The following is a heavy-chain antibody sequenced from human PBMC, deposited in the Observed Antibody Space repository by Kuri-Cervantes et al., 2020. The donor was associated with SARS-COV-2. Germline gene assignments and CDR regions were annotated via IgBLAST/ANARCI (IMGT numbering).Heavy chain of an antibody. V-gene: IGHV4-34*01. D-gene: IGHD3-22*01. Sequence: GSLRLSCAVYGGSFSDYYWNWIRQPPGKGLEWIGEINHSGITNYNPSLKSRVTISVDTSKNQFSLKLSSVTAADTAVYYCARHRNNYYDSSGPLYYFDYWGQGTLVTVSS. J-gene: IGHJ4*02. CDR3: ARHRNNYYDSSGPLYYFDY. CDR2: INHSGIT. CDR1: GGSFSDYY.